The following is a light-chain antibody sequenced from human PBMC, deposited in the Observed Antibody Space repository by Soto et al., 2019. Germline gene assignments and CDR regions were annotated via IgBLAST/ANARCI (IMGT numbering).Light chain of an antibody. CDR1: SSDVGGYNY. J-gene: IGLJ1*01. CDR3: RSYTSSSTLLYV. V-gene: IGLV2-14*03. Sequence: QSALTQPASVSGSPGQSITISCTGTSSDVGGYNYVSWYQHHPGKAPKLMIYDVSNRPSGVSNRFSGSKSGNTASLTSSGLQAKAEADYYCRSYTSSSTLLYVFGTGTKLTVL. CDR2: DVS.